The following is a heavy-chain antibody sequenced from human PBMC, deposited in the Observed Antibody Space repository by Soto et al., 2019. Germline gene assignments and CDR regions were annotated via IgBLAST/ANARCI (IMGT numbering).Heavy chain of an antibody. D-gene: IGHD3-10*01. Sequence: QVQLVQSGAEVKKPGASVKVSCKASGDTFTNYDFSWVRQAPGQGLEWMGWDSAYNGNTNYAQKLKDRFTMPTDTSKSTVDMDLRSLTSDDTAVYACARDRRGRGSFDDWGQGTLVTVSS. CDR1: GDTFTNYD. CDR3: ARDRRGRGSFDD. CDR2: DSAYNGNT. J-gene: IGHJ4*02. V-gene: IGHV1-18*01.